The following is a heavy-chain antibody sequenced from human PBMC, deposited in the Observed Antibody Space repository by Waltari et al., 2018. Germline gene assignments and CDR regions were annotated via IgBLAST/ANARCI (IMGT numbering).Heavy chain of an antibody. CDR1: GGSFSGSY. Sequence: QVQLQQWGAGLLKPSETLSLTCAVYGGSFSGSYWSWIRQPPGRGLEWIGEINHSGSTNYNPSLKSRVTISVDTSKNQFSLKRSSVTAADTAVYYCARGRSSSWSRRYYYGMDVWGQGTTVTVSS. J-gene: IGHJ6*02. D-gene: IGHD6-13*01. V-gene: IGHV4-34*01. CDR2: INHSGST. CDR3: ARGRSSSWSRRYYYGMDV.